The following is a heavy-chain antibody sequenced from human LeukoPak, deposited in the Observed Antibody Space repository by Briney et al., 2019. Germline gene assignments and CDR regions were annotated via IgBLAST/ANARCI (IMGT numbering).Heavy chain of an antibody. CDR2: ISYDGSNK. Sequence: GGSLRLSCAASGFTFSSYAMHWVRQAPGKGLEWVAVISYDGSNKYYADSVKGRFTISRDNSKNTLYLQMNSLRVEDTAVYYCARKTGDCWGQGTLVIVSS. D-gene: IGHD1-14*01. J-gene: IGHJ4*02. CDR3: ARKTGDC. CDR1: GFTFSSYA. V-gene: IGHV3-30-3*01.